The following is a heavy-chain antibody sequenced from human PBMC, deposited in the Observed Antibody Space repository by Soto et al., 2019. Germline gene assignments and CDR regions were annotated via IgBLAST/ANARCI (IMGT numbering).Heavy chain of an antibody. V-gene: IGHV1-69*13. CDR2: IIPIFGTA. D-gene: IGHD2-15*01. Sequence: GASVKVSCKASGGTFSSYAISWVRQAPGQGLEWMGGIIPIFGTANYAQKFQGRVTITADESTSTAYMELSSLRSEDTAVYYCARCPDDVVWALHRVWFDPWGQGTLVTVSS. CDR3: ARCPDDVVWALHRVWFDP. J-gene: IGHJ5*02. CDR1: GGTFSSYA.